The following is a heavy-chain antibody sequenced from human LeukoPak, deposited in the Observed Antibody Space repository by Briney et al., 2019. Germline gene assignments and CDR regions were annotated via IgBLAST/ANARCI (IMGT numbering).Heavy chain of an antibody. V-gene: IGHV3-53*01. CDR2: IYSGGST. J-gene: IGHJ4*02. D-gene: IGHD3-22*01. CDR3: AKRALIADVITTPFDS. Sequence: PGGSLRLSCAASGFTVSSNYMSWVRQAPGKGLEWVSVIYSGGSTYYADSVKGRFTIPRDNSKNTLYLQMNSLRAEDTAVYYCAKRALIADVITTPFDSWGQGTLVTVSS. CDR1: GFTVSSNY.